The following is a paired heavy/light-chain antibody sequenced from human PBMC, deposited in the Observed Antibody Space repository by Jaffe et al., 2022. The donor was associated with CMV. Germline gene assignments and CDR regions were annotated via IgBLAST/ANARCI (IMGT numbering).Light chain of an antibody. Sequence: DILLTQSPGTLSLSPGERATLSCRASHTVTTNYLAWYQQKPGQAPRLLMSGSFSRAAGIPDRFVGSGSGTDFTLVINRLEPEDFAVYYCQQYSSSPWTFGQGTKVEIQ. CDR1: HTVTTNY. CDR3: QQYSSSPWT. J-gene: IGKJ1*01. CDR2: GSF. V-gene: IGKV3-20*01.
Heavy chain of an antibody. J-gene: IGHJ4*02. CDR3: AGDGGVWSYFDY. D-gene: IGHD2-8*02. Sequence: EVQLVESGGGLVKPGGSLRLSCAASGFNFISYRMNWVRQAPGKGLEWVSSVSSSSRYISYADSVKGRFTISRDNAKNALYLQMNSLRDEDTAVYYCAGDGGVWSYFDYWGQGALVTVSS. CDR2: VSSSSRYI. V-gene: IGHV3-21*02. CDR1: GFNFISYR.